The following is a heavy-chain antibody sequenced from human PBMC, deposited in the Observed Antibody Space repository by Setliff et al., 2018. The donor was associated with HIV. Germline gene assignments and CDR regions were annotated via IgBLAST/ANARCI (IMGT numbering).Heavy chain of an antibody. CDR3: ARGYFPQWGGREGYSYGIFDC. D-gene: IGHD5-18*01. J-gene: IGHJ5*01. CDR1: GFTFSSYS. CDR2: ISSSSSYI. Sequence: GGSLRLSCAASGFTFSSYSMNWVRQAPGKGLEWVSSISSSSSYIYYADSVKGRFTISRDNAKNSLYLQMNSLRAEDTAVYYCARGYFPQWGGREGYSYGIFDCWGPGALVTVSS. V-gene: IGHV3-21*01.